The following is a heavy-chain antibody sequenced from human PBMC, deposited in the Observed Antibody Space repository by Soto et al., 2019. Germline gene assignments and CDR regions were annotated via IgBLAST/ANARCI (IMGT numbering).Heavy chain of an antibody. CDR2: ISSSGSSI. D-gene: IGHD1-1*01. CDR3: ARQINWKGYYYGMDV. Sequence: GGSLRLSCAASGFTFSDYYMSWIRQAPGKGLEWVSYISSSGSSIYYADSVKGRFTISRDNAKNSLYLQMNSLRAEDTAVYYCARQINWKGYYYGMDVWGQGTTVTVSS. CDR1: GFTFSDYY. J-gene: IGHJ6*02. V-gene: IGHV3-11*01.